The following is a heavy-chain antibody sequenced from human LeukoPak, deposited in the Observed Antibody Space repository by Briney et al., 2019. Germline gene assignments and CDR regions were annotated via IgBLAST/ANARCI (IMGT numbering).Heavy chain of an antibody. CDR1: GFTFSSYS. J-gene: IGHJ4*02. D-gene: IGHD6-19*01. CDR3: ARDLESSGWPDY. CDR2: ISSSSSYI. V-gene: IGHV3-21*01. Sequence: GGSLRLSCAASGFTFSSYSMNWVRQAPGKGLEGGSSISSSSSYIYYADSVKGRFTISRDNAKKPLYLQMNRLRAEDTAVYYCARDLESSGWPDYWGQGTLVTVSS.